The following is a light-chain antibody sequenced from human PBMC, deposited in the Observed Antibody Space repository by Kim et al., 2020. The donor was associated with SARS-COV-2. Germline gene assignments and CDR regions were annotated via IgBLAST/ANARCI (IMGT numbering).Light chain of an antibody. V-gene: IGKV3-15*01. CDR2: GAS. J-gene: IGKJ1*01. CDR3: QQYNNWPTWT. CDR1: QSVSSN. Sequence: SPGERAPLSCRASQSVSSNLAWYQQQPGQAPRLLIYGASTRATGIPARFSGSGSGTEFTLTISSLQSEDFAVYYCQQYNNWPTWTFGQGTKVDIK.